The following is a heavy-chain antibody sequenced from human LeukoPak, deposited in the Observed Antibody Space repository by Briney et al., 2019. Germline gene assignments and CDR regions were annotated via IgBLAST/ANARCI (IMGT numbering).Heavy chain of an antibody. D-gene: IGHD2-2*01. Sequence: GASVKVSCKASGYTFTGYYMHWVRQAPGQGLEWMGRINPNSGGTNYAQKFQGRVTMTRDTSISTAYMELSRLRSDDTAVYYCARVRYQYRSSTSCYGVGMDVWGQGTTVTVSS. CDR2: INPNSGGT. J-gene: IGHJ6*02. V-gene: IGHV1-2*06. CDR1: GYTFTGYY. CDR3: ARVRYQYRSSTSCYGVGMDV.